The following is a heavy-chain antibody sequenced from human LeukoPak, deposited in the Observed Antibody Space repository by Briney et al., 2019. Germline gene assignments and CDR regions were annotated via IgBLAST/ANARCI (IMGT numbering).Heavy chain of an antibody. CDR1: GGSFSGYY. D-gene: IGHD3-9*01. V-gene: IGHV4-34*01. Sequence: SETLSLTCAVYGGSFSGYYWSWIRQPPGKGLEWIGEINHSGSTNYNPSLKSRVTIPVDTSKNQFSLKLSSVTAADTAVYYCARGRQTGAYYDILTGYYFDWFDPWGQGTLVTVSS. CDR3: ARGRQTGAYYDILTGYYFDWFDP. CDR2: INHSGST. J-gene: IGHJ5*02.